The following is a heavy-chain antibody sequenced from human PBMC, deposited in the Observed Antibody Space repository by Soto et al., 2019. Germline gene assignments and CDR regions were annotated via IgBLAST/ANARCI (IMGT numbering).Heavy chain of an antibody. J-gene: IGHJ6*02. V-gene: IGHV3-7*01. CDR2: IKQDGSEK. CDR3: ARGGRAVAGTGYYYYYGMDV. CDR1: GFTFSSYW. D-gene: IGHD6-19*01. Sequence: GGSLRLSCAASGFTFSSYWMSWVRQAPGKGLEWVANIKQDGSEKYYVDSVKGRFTISRDNAKNSLYLQMNSLRVEDTAVYYCARGGRAVAGTGYYYYYGMDVWGQGTTVTVSS.